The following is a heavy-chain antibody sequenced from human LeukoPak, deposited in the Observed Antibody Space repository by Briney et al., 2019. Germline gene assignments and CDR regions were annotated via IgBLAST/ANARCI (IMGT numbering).Heavy chain of an antibody. Sequence: GGSLRLSCAASGFTFSSYAMSWVRQAPGKGLEWVSAISGSGGSTYYADSVKGRFTISRDNSKNTLYLQMNSLRAEDTAVYYCARSPRSRGRPRYYYGMDVWGQGTTVTGSS. J-gene: IGHJ6*02. CDR2: ISGSGGST. CDR1: GFTFSSYA. CDR3: ARSPRSRGRPRYYYGMDV. V-gene: IGHV3-23*01. D-gene: IGHD3-22*01.